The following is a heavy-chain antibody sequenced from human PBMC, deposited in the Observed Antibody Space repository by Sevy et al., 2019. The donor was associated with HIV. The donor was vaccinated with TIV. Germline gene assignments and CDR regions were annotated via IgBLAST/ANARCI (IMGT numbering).Heavy chain of an antibody. Sequence: GGSLRLSCAASEVTFSSHAVSWVRQAPGKGLEWVSAISGNGENRHYADSVRGRFTISRDNFKNTLYLQMNSLRAEDTALYYCARDGRGISAFDIWGQGRMVTVSS. CDR2: ISGNGENR. CDR1: EVTFSSHA. V-gene: IGHV3-23*01. D-gene: IGHD3-3*02. J-gene: IGHJ3*02. CDR3: ARDGRGISAFDI.